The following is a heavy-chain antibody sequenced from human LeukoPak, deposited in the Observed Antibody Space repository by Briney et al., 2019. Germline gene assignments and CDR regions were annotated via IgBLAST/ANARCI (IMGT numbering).Heavy chain of an antibody. CDR2: IYSSGST. D-gene: IGHD5-24*01. J-gene: IGHJ4*02. CDR3: ARGSRDGYTMGDY. CDR1: GGSIRGYY. V-gene: IGHV4-59*01. Sequence: PSETLSLTCNVSGGSIRGYYWSWIRQPPGKGLEWIGYIYSSGSTNYNPSLKSRVTMSVDTSKNQFSLKVSSVTAADTAVYYCARGSRDGYTMGDYWGQGTLVTVSS.